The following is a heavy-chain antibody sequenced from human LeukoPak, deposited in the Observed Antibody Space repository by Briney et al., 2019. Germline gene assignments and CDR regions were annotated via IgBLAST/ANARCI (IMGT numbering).Heavy chain of an antibody. V-gene: IGHV4-38-2*01. CDR1: GYSISSGYY. CDR3: ARGISGWYEFDY. CDR2: IYHSGST. D-gene: IGHD6-19*01. Sequence: PSETLSLTCAVSGYSISSGYYWGWIRQTPGKGLEWIGSIYHSGSTYYNPSLKSRVTISVDTSKNQFSLKLSSVTAADTAVYYCARGISGWYEFDYWGQGTLVTVSS. J-gene: IGHJ4*02.